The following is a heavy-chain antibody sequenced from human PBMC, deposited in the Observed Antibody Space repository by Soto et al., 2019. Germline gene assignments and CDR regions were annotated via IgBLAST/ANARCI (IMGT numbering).Heavy chain of an antibody. Sequence: SETLSLTCTVSGDSISSGGYYWSWIRQHPGEGLEWIGYIYYSGSTYYNPSLKSRVTISVDTSKNQFSLKLSSVTAADTAVYYCAASCVACGGFNYYGMDVWGQGTTVT. CDR2: IYYSGST. D-gene: IGHD2-21*01. V-gene: IGHV4-31*03. CDR1: GDSISSGGYY. CDR3: AASCVACGGFNYYGMDV. J-gene: IGHJ6*02.